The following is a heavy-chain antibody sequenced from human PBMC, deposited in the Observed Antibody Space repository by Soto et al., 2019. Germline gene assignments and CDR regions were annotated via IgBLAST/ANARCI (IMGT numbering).Heavy chain of an antibody. CDR2: IYYSGST. CDR3: ARQHRPHYDFLTGSAYEY. D-gene: IGHD3-9*01. V-gene: IGHV4-39*01. Sequence: QLQLQESGPGLVKPSETLSLTCTVSGGSISSSSYYWGWIRQPPGKGLEWIGSIYYSGSTYYNPSLNSRHTLSVATSNHQFSRKQSSVTAAATAVYYCARQHRPHYDFLTGSAYEYWGQGNLVTVSS. CDR1: GGSISSSSYY. J-gene: IGHJ4*02.